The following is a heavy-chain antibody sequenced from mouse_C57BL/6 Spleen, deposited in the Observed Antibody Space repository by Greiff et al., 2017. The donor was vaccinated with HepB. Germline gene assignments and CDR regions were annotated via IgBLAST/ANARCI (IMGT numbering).Heavy chain of an antibody. CDR3: AREGYSNPFAY. CDR1: GFTFSDYG. Sequence: EVMLVESGGGLVKPGGSLKLSCAASGFTFSDYGMHWVRQAPEKGLEWVAYISSGSSTIYYADTVKGRFTISRDNAKNTLFLQMTSLRSEDTAMYYCAREGYSNPFAYWGQGTLVTVSA. D-gene: IGHD2-5*01. J-gene: IGHJ3*01. V-gene: IGHV5-17*01. CDR2: ISSGSSTI.